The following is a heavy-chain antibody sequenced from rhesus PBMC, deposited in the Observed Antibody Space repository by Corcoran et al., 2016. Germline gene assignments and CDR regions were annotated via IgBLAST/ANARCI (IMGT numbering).Heavy chain of an antibody. CDR3: AGIVGGSYFDY. Sequence: EVQLVQSGAEVKKPGASVKVSCKVSGYTFTELSMHGVRQARGKGLEWLGGVDPVYGEIIHAEKFQGRVTMTEDTSTDTAYMELSSLRSEDTAVYYCAGIVGGSYFDYWGQGVLVTVSS. CDR2: VDPVYGEI. V-gene: IGHV1-156*01. J-gene: IGHJ4*01. D-gene: IGHD1-44*02. CDR1: GYTFTELS.